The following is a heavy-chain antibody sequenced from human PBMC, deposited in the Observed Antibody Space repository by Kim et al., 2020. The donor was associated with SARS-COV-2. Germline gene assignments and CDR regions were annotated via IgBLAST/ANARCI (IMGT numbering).Heavy chain of an antibody. Sequence: GGSLRLSCAASGFTFDDYAMHWVRQAPGKGLEWVSGISWNSGSIGYADSVKGRFTISRDNAKNSLYLQMNSLRAEDTALYYCAKDLNWNYGYHFDYWGQG. CDR2: ISWNSGSI. J-gene: IGHJ4*02. CDR3: AKDLNWNYGYHFDY. D-gene: IGHD1-7*01. V-gene: IGHV3-9*01. CDR1: GFTFDDYA.